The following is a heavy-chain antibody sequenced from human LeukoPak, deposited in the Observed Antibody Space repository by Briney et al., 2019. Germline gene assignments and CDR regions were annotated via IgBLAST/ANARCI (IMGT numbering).Heavy chain of an antibody. J-gene: IGHJ5*02. CDR3: ARGYDTSGYPDL. V-gene: IGHV3-74*01. CDR1: GFTFSSYW. CDR2: ISSDGLST. Sequence: GGSLRLSCAASGFTFSSYWMHWVRQAPGKGLVGVSRISSDGLSTFYANSVKGRFTIARDIAENTLYLQMNNLRDEDTAVYFCARGYDTSGYPDLWGQGTLVTVSS. D-gene: IGHD3-22*01.